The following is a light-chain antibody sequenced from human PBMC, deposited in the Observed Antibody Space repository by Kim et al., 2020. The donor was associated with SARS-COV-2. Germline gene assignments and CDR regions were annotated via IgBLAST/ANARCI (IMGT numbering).Light chain of an antibody. J-gene: IGKJ1*01. CDR1: QSVSSN. CDR2: GAS. CDR3: QQYNNCPWT. V-gene: IGKV3-15*01. Sequence: VSPGERATLSCRASQSVSSNLAWYQQKPGQAPRLLIYGASTRATGIPARFSGSGSGTEFTLTISSLQSEDFAVYYCQQYNNCPWTFGQGTKVEIK.